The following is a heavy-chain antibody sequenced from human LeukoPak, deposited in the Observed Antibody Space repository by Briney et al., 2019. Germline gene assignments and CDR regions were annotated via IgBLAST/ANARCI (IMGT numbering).Heavy chain of an antibody. CDR3: AKDVYSSSWYGGFDY. D-gene: IGHD6-13*01. V-gene: IGHV3-9*01. Sequence: GGSLRLSCAASGFTFDDYAMHWVRQAPRKGLEWVSGISWNSGSIGYADSVKGRFTISRDNAKNSLYLQMNSLRAEDTALYYCAKDVYSSSWYGGFDYWGQGTLVTVST. J-gene: IGHJ4*02. CDR2: ISWNSGSI. CDR1: GFTFDDYA.